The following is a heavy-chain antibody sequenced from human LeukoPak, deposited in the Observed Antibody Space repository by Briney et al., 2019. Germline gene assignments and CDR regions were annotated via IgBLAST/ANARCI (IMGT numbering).Heavy chain of an antibody. D-gene: IGHD4-17*01. CDR1: GYTLTELS. CDR3: ATTFPDGDYRYYYYYYMDV. Sequence: GASVKVSCKVSGYTLTELSMHWVRQAPGKGLEWMGGFDPEDGETIYAQKFQGRVTMTEDTSTDTAYMELSSLRSEDTAVYYCATTFPDGDYRYYYYYYMDVWGKGTTVTISS. J-gene: IGHJ6*03. CDR2: FDPEDGET. V-gene: IGHV1-24*01.